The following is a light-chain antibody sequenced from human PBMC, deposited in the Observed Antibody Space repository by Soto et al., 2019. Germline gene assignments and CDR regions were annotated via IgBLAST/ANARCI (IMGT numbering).Light chain of an antibody. CDR1: SSDVGGYNY. Sequence: QSVLTQPASVSGSPGQSITISCTGTSSDVGGYNYVSWYQHHPGKAPKLRIYEVSNRPSGVSNRFSGSKSGNTASLTISGLQAEDETDYYCSSYSSGSTLVLFGGGTKVTVL. CDR3: SSYSSGSTLVL. J-gene: IGLJ2*01. CDR2: EVS. V-gene: IGLV2-14*01.